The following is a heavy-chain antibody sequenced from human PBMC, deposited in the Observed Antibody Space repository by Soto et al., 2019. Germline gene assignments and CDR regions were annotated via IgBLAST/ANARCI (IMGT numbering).Heavy chain of an antibody. CDR3: ARGGVDYYDSSGYYFSPYYFDY. CDR2: IYHSGST. V-gene: IGHV4-30-2*01. CDR1: GGSISSGCYS. D-gene: IGHD3-22*01. Sequence: TSETLSLTCTVSGGSISSGCYSWSWIRQPPGKGLEWIGYIYHSGSTYYNPSLKSRVTISVDRSKNQFSLKLSSVTAADTAVYYCARGGVDYYDSSGYYFSPYYFDYWGQGTLVTVSS. J-gene: IGHJ4*02.